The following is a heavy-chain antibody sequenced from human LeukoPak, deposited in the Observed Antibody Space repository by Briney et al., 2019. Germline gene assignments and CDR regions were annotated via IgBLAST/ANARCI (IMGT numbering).Heavy chain of an antibody. CDR3: ASGVYSSGYGY. V-gene: IGHV1-18*01. CDR2: ISGYNGNT. CDR1: GYTFTSYD. Sequence: ASVKVSCKASGYTFTSYDINWVRQAPGQGLEWMGWISGYNGNTNYAQKLQGRVTITRDTSASTAYMELSSLRSEDTAVYYCASGVYSSGYGYWGQGTLVTVSS. J-gene: IGHJ4*02. D-gene: IGHD6-19*01.